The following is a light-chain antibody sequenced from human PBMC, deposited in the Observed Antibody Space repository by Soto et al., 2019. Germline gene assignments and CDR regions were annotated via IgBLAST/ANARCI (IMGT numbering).Light chain of an antibody. CDR3: QQYNSYPYT. Sequence: DIQMTQSPSTVSASVGDGVTITCRASQSISTWLAWYQQKPGKAPNLLIYDASTLESGGPSGVSGSGSGTEFTLTISSLKPDDSATYYCQQYNSYPYTFGQGTKLEIK. CDR1: QSISTW. CDR2: DAS. J-gene: IGKJ2*01. V-gene: IGKV1-5*01.